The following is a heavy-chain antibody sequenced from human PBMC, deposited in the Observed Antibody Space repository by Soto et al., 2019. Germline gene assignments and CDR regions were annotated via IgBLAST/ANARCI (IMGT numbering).Heavy chain of an antibody. CDR1: GYSFTSYW. CDR3: ARRSSSPSAGFDI. V-gene: IGHV5-51*03. J-gene: IGHJ3*02. CDR2: IYPGDSNI. Sequence: EVQLVQSGVEVKKPGESLKISCKGSGYSFTSYWIGWLRQMPGKGLEWMGIIYPGDSNIKYSPSLQGQVTISADKSISTAYLQWSSLKASDTAMYYCARRSSSPSAGFDIWGQGTMVTVSS.